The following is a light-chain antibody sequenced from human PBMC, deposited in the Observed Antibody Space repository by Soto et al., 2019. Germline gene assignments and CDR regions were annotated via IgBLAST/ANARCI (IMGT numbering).Light chain of an antibody. V-gene: IGKV1-13*02. Sequence: AIQLTQSPSSLSASVGDRVTITCRASQGISSALAWYQQKPGKAPKLLIYDASSLECGVPSRFSGSGSGTDFTLTISSLQPEDFATYYCQQFNSYPWTFGQGTKVEIK. CDR3: QQFNSYPWT. CDR2: DAS. CDR1: QGISSA. J-gene: IGKJ1*01.